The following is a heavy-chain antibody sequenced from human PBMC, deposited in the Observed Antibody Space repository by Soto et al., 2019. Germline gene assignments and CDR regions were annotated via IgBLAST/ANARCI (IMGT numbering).Heavy chain of an antibody. CDR1: GFTFSDHY. CDR3: ARVQEWELPGDYYYYGMDV. Sequence: GGSLRLSCAASGFTFSDHYMDWVRQAPGKGLEWVGRTRNKANSYTTEYAASVKGRFTISKDDSKNSLYLQMNSLKTEDTAVYYCARVQEWELPGDYYYYGMDVWGQGTTVTVSS. D-gene: IGHD1-26*01. CDR2: TRNKANSYTT. V-gene: IGHV3-72*01. J-gene: IGHJ6*02.